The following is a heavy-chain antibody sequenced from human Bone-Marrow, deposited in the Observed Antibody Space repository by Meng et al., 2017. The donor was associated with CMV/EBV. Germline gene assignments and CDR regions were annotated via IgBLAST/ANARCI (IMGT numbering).Heavy chain of an antibody. D-gene: IGHD6-6*01. CDR3: AKDRPLSY. Sequence: GESLKISCAASGFTVSSNYMSWVRQAPGKGLEWVSSISSSSSYIYYADSVKGRFTIPRDNAKNSLYLQMNSLRAEDTAVYYCAKDRPLSYWAQGTLVTVSS. CDR2: ISSSSSYI. CDR1: GFTVSSNY. V-gene: IGHV3-21*01. J-gene: IGHJ4*02.